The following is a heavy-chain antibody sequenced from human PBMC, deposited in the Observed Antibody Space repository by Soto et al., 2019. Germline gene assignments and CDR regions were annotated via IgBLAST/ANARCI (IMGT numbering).Heavy chain of an antibody. V-gene: IGHV2-5*02. Sequence: QITLKESGPTLVRPTQTLTLTCTFSGFSLSTNGVGVGWIRQSPGKALEWLALIYWDDDHRYIPSLKTRLTSTNDTAKNPELLTMTNLDPADTGTYYSAREAYYSTYFDPWGQGTLVTFAS. CDR2: IYWDDDH. CDR1: GFSLSTNGVG. J-gene: IGHJ5*02. D-gene: IGHD3-10*01. CDR3: AREAYYSTYFDP.